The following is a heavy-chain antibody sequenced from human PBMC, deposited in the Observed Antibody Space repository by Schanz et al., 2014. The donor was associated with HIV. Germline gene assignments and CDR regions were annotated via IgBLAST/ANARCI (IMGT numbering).Heavy chain of an antibody. CDR1: GYTFTRYD. J-gene: IGHJ6*02. CDR2: FNAMLSKI. Sequence: QVQLVQSGAEVKKPGSSVKVSCKASGYTFTRYDINWVRQAPGQGLEWIGHFNAMLSKINSAQKFQGRVSMTADPSTNTAYMEMRGLRFEDTAVYYCASGRRSGIGWRMDVWGQGTTVSVSS. CDR3: ASGRRSGIGWRMDV. V-gene: IGHV1-69*01. D-gene: IGHD6-19*01.